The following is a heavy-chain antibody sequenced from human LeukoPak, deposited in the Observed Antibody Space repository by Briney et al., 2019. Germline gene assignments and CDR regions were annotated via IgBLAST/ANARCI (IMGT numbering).Heavy chain of an antibody. Sequence: PGGSLRLSCAASGFTFSSYAMHWVRQAPGKGLEWVAVISYDGSNKYYADSVKGRLTISRDNSKNTLYLQMNSLRAEDTAVYYCAREDIDSGSYFDYWGQGTLVTVSS. CDR3: AREDIDSGSYFDY. J-gene: IGHJ4*02. CDR1: GFTFSSYA. D-gene: IGHD1-26*01. V-gene: IGHV3-30*04. CDR2: ISYDGSNK.